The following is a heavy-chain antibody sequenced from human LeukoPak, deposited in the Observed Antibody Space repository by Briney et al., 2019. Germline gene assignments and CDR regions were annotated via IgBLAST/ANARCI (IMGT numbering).Heavy chain of an antibody. Sequence: SETLSLTCAVYGGSFSGYYWSWIRQPPGKGLEWIGEINHSGSTNYNPSLKSRVTISVDTSKNQFSLKLSSVTAADTAVYYCAGNVDTAMGSFDYWGQGTLVTVSS. CDR2: INHSGST. J-gene: IGHJ4*02. D-gene: IGHD5-18*01. CDR1: GGSFSGYY. CDR3: AGNVDTAMGSFDY. V-gene: IGHV4-34*01.